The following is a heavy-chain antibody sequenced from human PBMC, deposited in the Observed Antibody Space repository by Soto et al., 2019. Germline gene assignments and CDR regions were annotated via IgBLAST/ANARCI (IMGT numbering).Heavy chain of an antibody. CDR1: GFTFTNYF. V-gene: IGHV1-46*01. Sequence: QVQLVQSGTEVKKPGAAVKISCKASGFTFTNYFFHCVRQAPRQGLVWMGIISPYDGSTNYLKSLQGRVTLTSDTSTSTVYMELISLTSEDTAVYYCARGDGRGTSAFYSYYGMDVWGHGTTVAVSS. CDR3: ARGDGRGTSAFYSYYGMDV. D-gene: IGHD1-26*01. J-gene: IGHJ6*02. CDR2: ISPYDGST.